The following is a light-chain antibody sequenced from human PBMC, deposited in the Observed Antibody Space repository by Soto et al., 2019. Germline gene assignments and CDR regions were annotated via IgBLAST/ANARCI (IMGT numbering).Light chain of an antibody. CDR1: QSVSTR. V-gene: IGKV1-5*02. Sequence: DSQRTQSPSSLSASVGDRVTIICRASQSVSTRLAWYQQKPGKAPKVLIYDACRWGGGVPSRFTGSGSGTEFTLTINSLQADDVATYYCQQYSVYWTFGQGTTVDIK. CDR2: DAC. J-gene: IGKJ1*01. CDR3: QQYSVYWT.